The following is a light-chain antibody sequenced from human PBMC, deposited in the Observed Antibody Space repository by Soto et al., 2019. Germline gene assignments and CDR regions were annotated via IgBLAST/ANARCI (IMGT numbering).Light chain of an antibody. J-gene: IGKJ2*01. CDR1: QSVTSSY. CDR2: VAS. CDR3: QQYGTSPYT. V-gene: IGKV3-20*01. Sequence: EIVLPQSPGTLSLSPGERATLSCRASQSVTSSYLAWYQQKPGQAPRLLISVASSRATGIPDRFSGSGSGTDFTLTISRLEPEDFAVYYCQQYGTSPYTFGQGTKLESK.